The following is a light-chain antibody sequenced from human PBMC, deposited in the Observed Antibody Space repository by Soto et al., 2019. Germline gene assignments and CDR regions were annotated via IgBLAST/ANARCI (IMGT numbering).Light chain of an antibody. J-gene: IGLJ1*01. V-gene: IGLV1-40*01. CDR3: QSYDSSLSSYV. Sequence: QSVLTQPPSVSGAPGQRATISCTGSSSNIGAGYDVHWYQQLPGTAPKLLIYGNTNRPSGVPDRFSGSKSGTSASLAITGLQDEDEADYYCQSYDSSLSSYVFGTGTKLTVL. CDR2: GNT. CDR1: SSNIGAGYD.